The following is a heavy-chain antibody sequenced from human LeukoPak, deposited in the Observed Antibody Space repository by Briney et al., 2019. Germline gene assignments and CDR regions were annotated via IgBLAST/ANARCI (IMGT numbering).Heavy chain of an antibody. CDR2: IYYSGST. Sequence: KPSETLSLTCTVSGGSISSYYWSWIRQPPGKGLEWIGYIYYSGSTNYNPSLKSRVTISVDTSKNQFSLKLSSVTAADTAVYFCARQNYGSAPLRYWGQGTLVIVSS. CDR1: GGSISSYY. V-gene: IGHV4-59*08. D-gene: IGHD3-10*01. J-gene: IGHJ4*02. CDR3: ARQNYGSAPLRY.